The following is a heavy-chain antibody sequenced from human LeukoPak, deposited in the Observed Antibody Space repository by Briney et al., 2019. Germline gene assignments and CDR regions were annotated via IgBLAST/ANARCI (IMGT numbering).Heavy chain of an antibody. CDR3: ARLQQQLLGY. V-gene: IGHV4-59*08. Sequence: PSETLSLTCTVSGGSISSYYWSWIRQPPGKGLEWIGYIYYSENTNYNPSLKSRVTISVDTSKNQFSLKLSSVTAADTAVYYCARLQQQLLGYWGQGTLVTVSS. CDR1: GGSISSYY. CDR2: IYYSENT. D-gene: IGHD6-13*01. J-gene: IGHJ4*02.